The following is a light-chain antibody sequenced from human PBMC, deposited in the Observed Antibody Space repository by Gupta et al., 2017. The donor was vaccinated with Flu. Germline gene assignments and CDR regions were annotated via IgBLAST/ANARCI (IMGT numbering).Light chain of an antibody. CDR1: QSVSSY. CDR2: DAS. Sequence: EIVLTQSPATLSLSPGERATLSCRASQSVSSYLAWYQQKPGQAPRLLIYDASNRATVIPARCSGRWSAAYFILTISRLEDEYVADYCRQQRSYPLTFGGGTKVEIK. J-gene: IGKJ4*01. CDR3: QQRSYPLT. V-gene: IGKV3-11*01.